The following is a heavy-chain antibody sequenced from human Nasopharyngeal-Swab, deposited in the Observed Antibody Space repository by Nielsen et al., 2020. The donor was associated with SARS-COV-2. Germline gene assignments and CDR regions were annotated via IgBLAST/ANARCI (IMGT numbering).Heavy chain of an antibody. V-gene: IGHV3-21*01. CDR3: ARSKHSGSYYYGMDV. CDR1: GFTFSSYS. D-gene: IGHD1-26*01. J-gene: IGHJ6*02. CDR2: ISSSSSYI. Sequence: GESLKISCAASGFTFSSYSMNWVRQAPGKGLEWVSSISSSSSYIYYADSVKGRFTISRDNAKNSLYLQMNSLRAEDTAVYYCARSKHSGSYYYGMDVWGQGTMVTVSS.